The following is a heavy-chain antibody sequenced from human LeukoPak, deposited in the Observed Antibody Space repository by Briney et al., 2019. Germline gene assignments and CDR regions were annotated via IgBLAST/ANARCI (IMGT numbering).Heavy chain of an antibody. V-gene: IGHV3-11*06. J-gene: IGHJ6*02. CDR3: ARDDSMVTVSGMDV. CDR2: ISGSGSHT. D-gene: IGHD2-21*02. CDR1: GFTFSDYY. Sequence: GGSLRLSCAASGFTFSDYYMSWIRQAPGKGLEWVSYISGSGSHTTYADSVRGRFTISRDNAKNSLSPQVNSLRADDTAVYYCARDDSMVTVSGMDVWGQGTTVTVSS.